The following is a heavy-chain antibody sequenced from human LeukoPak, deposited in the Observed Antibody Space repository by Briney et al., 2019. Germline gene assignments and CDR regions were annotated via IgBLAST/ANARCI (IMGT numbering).Heavy chain of an antibody. D-gene: IGHD4-11*01. CDR2: IYHSGST. CDR3: ARLTTNMDV. J-gene: IGHJ6*03. CDR1: GYSISSGYY. V-gene: IGHV4-38-2*02. Sequence: SETLSLTCTVSGYSISSGYYWGWIRQPPGKGLEWIGSIYHSGSTNYNPSLKSRVTISVDTSKNQFSLKLSSVTAADTAVYYCARLTTNMDVWGKGTTVTVSS.